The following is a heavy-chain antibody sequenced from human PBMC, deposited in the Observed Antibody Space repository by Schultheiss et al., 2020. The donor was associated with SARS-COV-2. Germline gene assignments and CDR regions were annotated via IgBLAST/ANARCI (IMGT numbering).Heavy chain of an antibody. V-gene: IGHV1-69*13. CDR3: ARDYFGHQLTTGDYYGMDV. CDR1: GGTFSSYA. J-gene: IGHJ6*02. CDR2: IIPIFGTA. Sequence: SVKVSCKASGGTFSSYAISWVRQAPGQGLEWMGGIIPIFGTANYAQKFQGRVTITADESTSTAYMELSSLRSEDTAVYYCARDYFGHQLTTGDYYGMDVWGQGTTVTVSS. D-gene: IGHD6-13*01.